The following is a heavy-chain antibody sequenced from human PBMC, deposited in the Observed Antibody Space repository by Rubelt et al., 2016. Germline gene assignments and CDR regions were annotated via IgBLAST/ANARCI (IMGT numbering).Heavy chain of an antibody. J-gene: IGHJ4*02. CDR1: GFTFSSYA. Sequence: EVQLVESGGGLVQPGGSLRLSCAASGFTFSSYAMHWVRQAPGKGLEWVANIKQDGSEKYYVDSVKGRFTISRDNAKNSLYLQMNSLRAEETAVYYCARYSSSSGGADYYFDYWGQGTLVTVSS. V-gene: IGHV3-7*01. CDR3: ARYSSSSGGADYYFDY. D-gene: IGHD6-6*01. CDR2: IKQDGSEK.